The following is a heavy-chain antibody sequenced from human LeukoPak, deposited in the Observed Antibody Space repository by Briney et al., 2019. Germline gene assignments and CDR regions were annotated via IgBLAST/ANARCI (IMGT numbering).Heavy chain of an antibody. D-gene: IGHD3-10*01. CDR1: GYTFTGYY. V-gene: IGHV1-2*02. J-gene: IGHJ4*02. CDR3: ARDGITMVRGVILDY. Sequence: ASVKVSCKASGYTFTGYYMHWVRQAPGQGLEWMGWINPNSGGTNYAQKFQGRVTMTRDTSISTAYMELSRLRADDTAVYYCARDGITMVRGVILDYWGQGTLVTVSS. CDR2: INPNSGGT.